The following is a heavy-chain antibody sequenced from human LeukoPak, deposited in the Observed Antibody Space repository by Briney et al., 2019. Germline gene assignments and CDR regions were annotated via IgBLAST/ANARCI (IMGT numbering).Heavy chain of an antibody. CDR2: IVTSDSYS. Sequence: GESLKISCRASGYSFTSYWITWVRQMPGKGLEWMATIVTSDSYSKYSPSFQGHVTISADKSITTAYLQWSSLEASDTAMYYCARGSSTWYSDYWGQGTLVTVSS. CDR1: GYSFTSYW. CDR3: ARGSSTWYSDY. V-gene: IGHV5-10-1*01. D-gene: IGHD6-13*01. J-gene: IGHJ4*02.